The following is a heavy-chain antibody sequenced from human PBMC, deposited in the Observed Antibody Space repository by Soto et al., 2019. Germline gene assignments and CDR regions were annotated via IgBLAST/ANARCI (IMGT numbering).Heavy chain of an antibody. CDR1: GYTFTSYY. CDR3: ARSPLWFGELNDWFDP. V-gene: IGHV1-46*01. CDR2: INPSGGST. Sequence: ASVKVSCKASGYTFTSYYMHWVRQAPGQGLEWMGIINPSGGSTSYAQKFQGRVPMTRDTSTSTVYMELSSLRSEDTAVYYCARSPLWFGELNDWFDPWGQGTLVIVSS. J-gene: IGHJ5*02. D-gene: IGHD3-10*01.